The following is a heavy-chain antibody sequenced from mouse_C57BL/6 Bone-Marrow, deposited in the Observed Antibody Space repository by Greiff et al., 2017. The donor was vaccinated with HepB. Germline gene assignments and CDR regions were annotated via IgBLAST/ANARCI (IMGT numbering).Heavy chain of an antibody. V-gene: IGHV5S21*01. CDR1: GFTFSSYA. D-gene: IGHD1-1*01. CDR3: TRRAYGYAMDY. J-gene: IGHJ4*01. CDR2: ISSGGDYI. Sequence: EVKLVESGEGLVKPGGSLKLSCAASGFTFSSYAMSWVRQTPEKRLEWVAYISSGGDYIYYADTVKGRFTISRDNARNNLYLQMSSLKSEDTAMYYCTRRAYGYAMDYWGQGTSVTVSS.